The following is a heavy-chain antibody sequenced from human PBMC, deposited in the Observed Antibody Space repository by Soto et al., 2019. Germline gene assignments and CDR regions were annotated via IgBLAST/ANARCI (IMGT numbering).Heavy chain of an antibody. J-gene: IGHJ5*02. CDR2: IYHSGST. CDR3: ARHSISAAGAFDP. CDR1: GGSISSSNW. V-gene: IGHV4-4*02. Sequence: SETLSLTCAVSGGSISSSNWWSWVRQPPGKGLEWIGEIYHSGSTNYNPSLKSRVTISVDKSKNQFSLKLSSVTAADTAVYYCARHSISAAGAFDPWGQGTLVTVSS. D-gene: IGHD6-13*01.